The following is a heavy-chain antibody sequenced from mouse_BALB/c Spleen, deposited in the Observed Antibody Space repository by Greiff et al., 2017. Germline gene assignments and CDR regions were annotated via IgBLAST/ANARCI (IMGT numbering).Heavy chain of an antibody. V-gene: IGHV5-6-5*01. CDR1: GFTFSSYA. CDR3: ARGEGTTARRFAY. Sequence: EVKLVESGGGLVKPGGSLKLSCAASGFTFSSYAMSWVRQTPEKRLEWVASISSGGSTYYPDSVKGRFTISSDNARNNLYLQMSSLRSEDTAMYYCARGEGTTARRFAYWGQGTLVTVSA. J-gene: IGHJ3*01. CDR2: ISSGGST. D-gene: IGHD1-2*01.